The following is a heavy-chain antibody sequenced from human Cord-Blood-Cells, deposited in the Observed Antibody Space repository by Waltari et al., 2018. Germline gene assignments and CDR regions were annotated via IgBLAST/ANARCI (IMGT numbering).Heavy chain of an antibody. CDR1: GFTFSSYA. J-gene: IGHJ4*02. CDR3: AKEGGSGSYQTLDY. CDR2: ISGSGGST. D-gene: IGHD3-10*01. V-gene: IGHV3-23*01. Sequence: EVQLLESGGGLVQPGGSLRLSCAASGFTFSSYAMSWVRQAPGKGLEWVSAISGSGGSTYYADSVKGRFTISRDKSKNTLYLRMNSLRAEDTAVYYCAKEGGSGSYQTLDYWGQGTLVTVSS.